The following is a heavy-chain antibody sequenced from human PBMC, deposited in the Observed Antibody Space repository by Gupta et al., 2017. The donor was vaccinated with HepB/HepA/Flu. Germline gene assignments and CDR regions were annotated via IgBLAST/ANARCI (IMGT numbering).Heavy chain of an antibody. CDR1: GFIFSNYE. V-gene: IGHV3-48*03. Sequence: VQLVESGGGLVQPGGSWRLSCTASGFIFSNYELNWVRQAPGKVLEWVSYIGSNGKTKNYADSVRGRVTVSRDNAKNALYLQMNSLRAEDTAVYYCTLRLADYWGQGTLITVSS. CDR2: IGSNGKTK. J-gene: IGHJ4*02. CDR3: TLRLADY. D-gene: IGHD1-1*01.